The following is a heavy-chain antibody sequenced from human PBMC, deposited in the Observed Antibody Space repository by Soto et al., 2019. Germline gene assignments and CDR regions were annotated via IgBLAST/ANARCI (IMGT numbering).Heavy chain of an antibody. J-gene: IGHJ4*02. V-gene: IGHV3-7*03. Sequence: LRLSCVASGFTFISSFMGWVRQAPGKGLEWVANINQDGSGTYYVDSVKGRFTISRDNAKNSLYLQLNSLRAEDAAVYYCARYFRGSGRYFFDYWGQGTLVTVSS. CDR2: INQDGSGT. D-gene: IGHD6-19*01. CDR1: GFTFISSF. CDR3: ARYFRGSGRYFFDY.